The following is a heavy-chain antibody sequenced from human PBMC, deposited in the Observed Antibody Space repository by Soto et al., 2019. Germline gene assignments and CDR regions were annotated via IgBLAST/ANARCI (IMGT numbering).Heavy chain of an antibody. Sequence: SETLSLTCTVSGGSMNSYYWSWIRQPAGKGLEWIGRLYVSGTTNYNPSLNSRVTMSVDTSKNQFSLKLRFVTAADTAVYYCARGTTGQDDYWGQGTLVTVS. CDR3: ARGTTGQDDY. CDR2: LYVSGTT. D-gene: IGHD1-7*01. CDR1: GGSMNSYY. V-gene: IGHV4-4*07. J-gene: IGHJ4*02.